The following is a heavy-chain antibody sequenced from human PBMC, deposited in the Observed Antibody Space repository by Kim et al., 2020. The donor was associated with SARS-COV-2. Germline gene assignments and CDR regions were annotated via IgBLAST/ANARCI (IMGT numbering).Heavy chain of an antibody. CDR2: IIPIFGTA. J-gene: IGHJ4*02. V-gene: IGHV1-69*13. D-gene: IGHD6-19*01. CDR3: ARDSPVAGIFDY. CDR1: GDTFSSYA. Sequence: SVKVSCKASGDTFSSYAIRWVRQAPGQGLEWMGGIIPIFGTANYAQKFQGRVTITADESTSTAYMELSSLRSEDTAVYYCARDSPVAGIFDYWGQGTLVTVSS.